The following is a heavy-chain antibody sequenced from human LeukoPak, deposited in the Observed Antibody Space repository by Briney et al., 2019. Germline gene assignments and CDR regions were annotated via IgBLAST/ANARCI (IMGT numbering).Heavy chain of an antibody. J-gene: IGHJ4*02. V-gene: IGHV1-8*01. CDR2: MNPNSGNT. Sequence: ASVKVSCKASGYTFTSYGINWVRQATGQGLEWMGWMNPNSGNTGYAQKFQGRVTMTRNTSISTAYMELSSLRSEDTAVYYCARGQNDYVWGSYRYTIGFDYWGQGTLVTVSS. CDR3: ARGQNDYVWGSYRYTIGFDY. D-gene: IGHD3-16*02. CDR1: GYTFTSYG.